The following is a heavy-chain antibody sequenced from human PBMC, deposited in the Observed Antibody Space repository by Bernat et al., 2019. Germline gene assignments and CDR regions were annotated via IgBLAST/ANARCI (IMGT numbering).Heavy chain of an antibody. V-gene: IGHV3-48*03. CDR1: GFTFSSYE. Sequence: EVQLVESGGGLVQPGGSLRLSCAASGFTFSSYEMNWVRQAPGKGLEWVSYISSSGSTIYYADSVKGRFTISRDNAKNSLYLQMNSLRAEDTAVYYCARASPFIWGSYRGPGRFDYWGQGTLVTVSS. CDR2: ISSSGSTI. J-gene: IGHJ4*02. D-gene: IGHD3-16*02. CDR3: ARASPFIWGSYRGPGRFDY.